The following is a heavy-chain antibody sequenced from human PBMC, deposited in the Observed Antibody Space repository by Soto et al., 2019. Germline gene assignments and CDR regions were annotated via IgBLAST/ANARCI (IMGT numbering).Heavy chain of an antibody. CDR2: TYFRSKWYN. Sequence: SQTLSLTCAISGDSVSSNTASWSWIRQSPSRGLKWLGRTYFRSKWYNDYAVSVKSRIIINPDTSNNQFSLQLNSVTPEDTAVYFCAKGDNLGPKTGYAFDPWGQGIMVTVSS. D-gene: IGHD5-12*01. CDR3: AKGDNLGPKTGYAFDP. V-gene: IGHV6-1*01. J-gene: IGHJ5*02. CDR1: GDSVSSNTAS.